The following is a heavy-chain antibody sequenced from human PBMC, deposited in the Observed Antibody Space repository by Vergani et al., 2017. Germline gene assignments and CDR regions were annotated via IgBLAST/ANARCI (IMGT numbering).Heavy chain of an antibody. CDR3: ARVPDDFWSGYWFDY. CDR2: ISSSGSTI. Sequence: EVQLVESGGGLVQPGGSLRLSCAASGFTFSSYEMNWVRQAPGKGLEWVSYISSSGSTIYYADSVKGRFTISRDNAKNSLYLQMNSLRAEDTAVYYCARVPDDFWSGYWFDYWGQGTLVTVSS. J-gene: IGHJ4*02. V-gene: IGHV3-48*03. D-gene: IGHD3-3*01. CDR1: GFTFSSYE.